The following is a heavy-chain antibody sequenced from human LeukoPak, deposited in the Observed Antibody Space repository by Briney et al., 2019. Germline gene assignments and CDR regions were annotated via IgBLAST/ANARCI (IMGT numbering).Heavy chain of an antibody. D-gene: IGHD3-10*01. CDR2: IRVSDGAR. J-gene: IGHJ4*02. CDR3: ARGEVYGSGKTDY. Sequence: GGSLRLSCVASGFAFPTYAMMWVRQVPGKGLEWVSSIRVSDGARFYADSVKGRFTMSRDNPKNTLFLQMNSLRPEDTAVYYCARGEVYGSGKTDYWGQGTLVTVSS. CDR1: GFAFPTYA. V-gene: IGHV3-23*01.